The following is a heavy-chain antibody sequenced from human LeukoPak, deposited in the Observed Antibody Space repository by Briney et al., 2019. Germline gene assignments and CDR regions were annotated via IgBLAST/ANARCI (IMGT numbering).Heavy chain of an antibody. CDR3: AALGSNMRGRTGP. J-gene: IGHJ5*02. V-gene: IGHV1-2*07. Sequence: ASVKVSCRASGYFFTDYHVQWVRQAPGQGLQWMGRISPDSGDTIYAPNFWGRVTLTRDRSINTAYLELRRLTPGDTAVYYCAALGSNMRGRTGPWGQGTPVFVSS. D-gene: IGHD7-27*01. CDR2: ISPDSGDT. CDR1: GYFFTDYH.